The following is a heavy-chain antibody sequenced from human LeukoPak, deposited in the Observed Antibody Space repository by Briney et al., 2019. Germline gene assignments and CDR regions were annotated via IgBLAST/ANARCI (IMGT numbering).Heavy chain of an antibody. CDR3: ARFASYCSGGSCYSASYYYYGMDV. D-gene: IGHD2-15*01. CDR2: IYYSGST. CDR1: GGSISSYY. Sequence: SETLSLTCTVSGGSISSYYWSWIRQPPGKGLEWIGYIYYSGSTNYNPSLKSRVTISVDTSKNQFSLKLSSVTAADTAVYYCARFASYCSGGSCYSASYYYYGMDVWGQGTTVTVSS. J-gene: IGHJ6*02. V-gene: IGHV4-59*08.